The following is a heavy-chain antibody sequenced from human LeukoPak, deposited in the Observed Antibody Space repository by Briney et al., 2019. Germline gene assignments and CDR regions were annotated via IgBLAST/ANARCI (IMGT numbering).Heavy chain of an antibody. V-gene: IGHV4-61*02. CDR2: IYTSGST. CDR1: GGSISSGSYY. D-gene: IGHD6-13*01. CDR3: ARGEGYSSSWYSDY. J-gene: IGHJ4*02. Sequence: TLSLTCTVSGGSISSGSYYWSWIRQPAGKGLEWIGRIYTSGSTNYNPSLKSRVTISVDTSKNQFSLKLSSVTAADTAVYYCARGEGYSSSWYSDYWGQGTLVTVSS.